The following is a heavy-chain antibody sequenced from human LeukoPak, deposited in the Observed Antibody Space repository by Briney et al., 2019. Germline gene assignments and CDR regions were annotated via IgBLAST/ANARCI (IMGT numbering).Heavy chain of an antibody. CDR3: AKERAPKYGSGAY. CDR2: ISYDGSNK. J-gene: IGHJ4*02. Sequence: GGSLRLSCAASGFTFDDYAMHWVRQAPGKGLEWVAVISYDGSNKYYADSVKGRFTISRDNSKNTLYLQMNSLRAEDTAVYYCAKERAPKYGSGAYWGQGTLVTVSS. D-gene: IGHD3-10*01. V-gene: IGHV3-30*18. CDR1: GFTFDDYA.